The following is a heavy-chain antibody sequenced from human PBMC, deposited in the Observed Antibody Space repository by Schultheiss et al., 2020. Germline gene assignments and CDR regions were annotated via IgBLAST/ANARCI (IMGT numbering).Heavy chain of an antibody. Sequence: ASVKVSCKASGYTFTSYGISWVRQAPGQGLEWMGWISAYNGNTNYAQKLQGRVTMTTDTSTSTAYMELRSLRSDDTAVYYCARDPEPMVRGVIKPYYYYGMDVWGQGTTVTVSS. CDR3: ARDPEPMVRGVIKPYYYYGMDV. V-gene: IGHV1-18*01. D-gene: IGHD3-10*01. CDR2: ISAYNGNT. CDR1: GYTFTSYG. J-gene: IGHJ6*02.